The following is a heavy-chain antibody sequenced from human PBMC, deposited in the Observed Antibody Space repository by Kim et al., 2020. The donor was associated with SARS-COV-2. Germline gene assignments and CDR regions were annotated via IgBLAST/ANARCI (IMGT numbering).Heavy chain of an antibody. J-gene: IGHJ1*01. Sequence: SETLSLTCTVSGVSISSYSWNWIRQPPGRGLEWLGYFYNSGSTNSNPSLKSRITMSGDTSKNDVSLKLSSVTAADTAVYYCAGRGAAPGALQHWGQGILVTVSS. CDR2: FYNSGST. V-gene: IGHV4-59*12. CDR1: GVSISSYS. D-gene: IGHD6-13*01. CDR3: AGRGAAPGALQH.